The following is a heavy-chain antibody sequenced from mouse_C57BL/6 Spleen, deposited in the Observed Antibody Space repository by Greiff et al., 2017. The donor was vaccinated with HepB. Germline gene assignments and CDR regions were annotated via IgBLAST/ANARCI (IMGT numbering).Heavy chain of an antibody. Sequence: QVQLKQPGAELVKPGASVKLSCKASGYTFTSYWMHWVKQRPGQGLEWIGMIHPNSGSTNYNEKFKSKATLTVDKSSSTAYMQLSSLTSEDSAVYYCARSSYYYGSIDFDYWGQGTTLTVSS. CDR3: ARSSYYYGSIDFDY. D-gene: IGHD1-1*01. J-gene: IGHJ2*01. CDR1: GYTFTSYW. CDR2: IHPNSGST. V-gene: IGHV1-64*01.